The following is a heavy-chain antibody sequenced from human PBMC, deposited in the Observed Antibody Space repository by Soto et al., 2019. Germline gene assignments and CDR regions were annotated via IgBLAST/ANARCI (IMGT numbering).Heavy chain of an antibody. J-gene: IGHJ4*02. Sequence: QVQLVQSGAEVKTPGASVKVSCKASGYTFTSYGTNWVRQAPGQGLEWMGWINTYNGNTNYAQRLQGRVTMTTDTSTSTAYMELRSLRSDDMAVYYCARDTYGLFDSWGQGTLVTVSS. D-gene: IGHD3-10*01. CDR3: ARDTYGLFDS. V-gene: IGHV1-18*03. CDR2: INTYNGNT. CDR1: GYTFTSYG.